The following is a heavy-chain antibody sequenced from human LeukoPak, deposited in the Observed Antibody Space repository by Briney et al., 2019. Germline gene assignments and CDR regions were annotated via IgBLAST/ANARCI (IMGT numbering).Heavy chain of an antibody. CDR2: IYHSGST. Sequence: TPSETLSLTCTVSGYSISSGYYWGWIRQPPGKGLEWIGSIYHSGSTFYNPSLKSRVTISVDTSKNQFSLKLSSVTAADTAVYYCARDLSSSWYPSGWFDPWGQGTLVTVSS. CDR3: ARDLSSSWYPSGWFDP. D-gene: IGHD6-13*01. J-gene: IGHJ5*02. V-gene: IGHV4-38-2*02. CDR1: GYSISSGYY.